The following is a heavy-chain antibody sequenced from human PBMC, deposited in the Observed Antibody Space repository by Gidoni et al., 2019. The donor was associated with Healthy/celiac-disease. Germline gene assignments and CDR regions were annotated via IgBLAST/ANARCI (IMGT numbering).Heavy chain of an antibody. J-gene: IGHJ4*02. CDR1: GLTFSSYG. CDR2: IWYDGSNK. Sequence: QVQLVESGGVVVHPGRSMRPSCATSGLTFSSYGMHWVRQAPGKGLEWSACIWYDGSNKYYADSVKGRFTISRDNSKNTLYLQMNSLRAEDTAVYYCARGPGDGYNYYDYWGQGTLVTVSS. V-gene: IGHV3-33*01. D-gene: IGHD5-12*01. CDR3: ARGPGDGYNYYDY.